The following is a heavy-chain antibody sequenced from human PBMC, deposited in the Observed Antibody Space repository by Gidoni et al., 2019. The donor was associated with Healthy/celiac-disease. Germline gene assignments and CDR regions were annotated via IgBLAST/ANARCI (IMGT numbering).Heavy chain of an antibody. D-gene: IGHD3-16*01. CDR2: VSTYNDDT. Sequence: QVQPVQSRADVREPGASAYVSSTASCFTFTSYGFSWVRQAPGQGLEWMGWVSTYNDDTNYGQKLQGRVTMTTDTSKGTAYMELRSLRSDDTAVYFCARGSLYGSWGMDVWGQGTTVTVSS. V-gene: IGHV1-18*04. CDR3: ARGSLYGSWGMDV. CDR1: CFTFTSYG. J-gene: IGHJ6*02.